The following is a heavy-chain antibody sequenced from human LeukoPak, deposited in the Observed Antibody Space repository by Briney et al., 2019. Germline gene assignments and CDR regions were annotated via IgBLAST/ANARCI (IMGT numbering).Heavy chain of an antibody. Sequence: GGSLMLSCVASGFTFKSYAMNWVRQAPGKGLEWVSGITNGGTAHYGDSVKGRFTISKDNSKSSLYLQMNTLSAEDTAVYYCAKGYFGSGSYYNPYFDYWGQGTLVTVSS. D-gene: IGHD3-10*01. J-gene: IGHJ4*02. CDR2: ITNGGTA. V-gene: IGHV3-23*01. CDR1: GFTFKSYA. CDR3: AKGYFGSGSYYNPYFDY.